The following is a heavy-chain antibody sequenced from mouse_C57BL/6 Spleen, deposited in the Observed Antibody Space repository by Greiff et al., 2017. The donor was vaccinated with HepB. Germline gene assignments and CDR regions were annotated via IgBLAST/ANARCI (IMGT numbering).Heavy chain of an antibody. D-gene: IGHD2-2*01. Sequence: QVQLKQSGAELARPGASVKLSCKASGYTFTSYGISWVKQRTGQGLEWIGEISPRSGNTYYNEKFTGKATLPSDKSTRTAYMELRSLTSEDSAVYFCARHGYDAWFAYWGQGTLVTVSA. CDR1: GYTFTSYG. CDR2: ISPRSGNT. J-gene: IGHJ3*01. V-gene: IGHV1-81*01. CDR3: ARHGYDAWFAY.